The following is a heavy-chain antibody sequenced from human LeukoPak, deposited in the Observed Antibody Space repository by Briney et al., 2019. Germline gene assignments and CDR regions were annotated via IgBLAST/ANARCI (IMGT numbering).Heavy chain of an antibody. CDR2: IFYSGST. D-gene: IGHD3-22*01. V-gene: IGHV4-39*01. J-gene: IGHJ4*02. CDR1: GDSISGSSYY. Sequence: SETLSLTCTVSGDSISGSSYYWGWIRQPPGKGLEWIGNIFYSGSTYYSPSLKSRVTISVDTSKNQFSLKLSSVTAADTAVYYCARANYYDSSGYYFFDYWGQGTLVTVSS. CDR3: ARANYYDSSGYYFFDY.